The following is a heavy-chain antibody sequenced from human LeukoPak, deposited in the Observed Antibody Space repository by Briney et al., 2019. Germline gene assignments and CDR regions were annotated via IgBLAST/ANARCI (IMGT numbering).Heavy chain of an antibody. CDR1: VFTFSTYW. J-gene: IGHJ4*02. Sequence: GGSLRLSCAASVFTFSTYWMSWVRQAPGKGLEWVANINQDGSERYLVDSVKGRFTISRDNVKNSLFLQMNSLRAEDTAVYYCAREAAVAGTVFDYWGQGTLVTVSS. CDR2: INQDGSER. V-gene: IGHV3-7*03. D-gene: IGHD6-19*01. CDR3: AREAAVAGTVFDY.